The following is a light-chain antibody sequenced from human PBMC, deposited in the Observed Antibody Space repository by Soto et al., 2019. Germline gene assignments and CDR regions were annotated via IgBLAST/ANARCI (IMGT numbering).Light chain of an antibody. CDR2: GAS. CDR1: QSVRSNY. CDR3: QHYGSAAYT. Sequence: EFVLTQSPGTLSLSPGERATLSCRASQSVRSNYLAWYQQKPGQSPRLLIYGASNSDTGIPDRFSGSGSGTDFTLTISRLEPEDFAVFYCQHYGSAAYTFGQGTTLEIK. V-gene: IGKV3-20*01. J-gene: IGKJ2*01.